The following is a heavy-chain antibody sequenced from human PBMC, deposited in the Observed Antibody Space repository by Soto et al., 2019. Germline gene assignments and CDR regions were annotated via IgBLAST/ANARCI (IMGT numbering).Heavy chain of an antibody. D-gene: IGHD2-2*01. V-gene: IGHV3-30-3*01. J-gene: IGHJ6*02. Sequence: QVQLVESGGGVVQPGRSLRLSCAASGFTFSSYSMHWVRQAPGKGLEWVAVISYDGSNKHIADSVMGRFTISRDNSENTAYLEMNSLRTVDTAVYYCARRGYATSGTNYGMDVWGQGTTVTVS. CDR3: ARRGYATSGTNYGMDV. CDR1: GFTFSSYS. CDR2: ISYDGSNK.